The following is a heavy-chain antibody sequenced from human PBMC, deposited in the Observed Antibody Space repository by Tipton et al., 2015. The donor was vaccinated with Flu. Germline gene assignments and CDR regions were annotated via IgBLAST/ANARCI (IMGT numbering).Heavy chain of an antibody. CDR2: IYYSGST. CDR1: GGSISSYY. V-gene: IGHV4-59*08. CDR3: ASYDGGAGAGTFDY. J-gene: IGHJ4*02. D-gene: IGHD6-19*01. Sequence: TLSLTCTVSGGSISSYYWSWIRQPPGKGLEWIGYIYYSGSTNYNPSLKSRVTISVDTSKNQFSLKLSSVTAADTAVYYCASYDGGAGAGTFDYWGQGTLVTVSS.